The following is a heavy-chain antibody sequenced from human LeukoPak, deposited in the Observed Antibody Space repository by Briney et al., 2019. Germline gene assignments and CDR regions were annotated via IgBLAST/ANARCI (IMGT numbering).Heavy chain of an antibody. CDR1: GFTFSNYW. CDR2: INSDGSDT. V-gene: IGHV3-74*01. J-gene: IGHJ4*02. CDR3: ATGRPLGY. Sequence: SGGSLRLSCAASGFTFSNYWIHWVRQAPGQGLVWVSRINSDGSDTAYADSVKGRFTISRDNAKNTLYLQMHSLRAEDTAVYYCATGRPLGYWGQGTLVTVSS.